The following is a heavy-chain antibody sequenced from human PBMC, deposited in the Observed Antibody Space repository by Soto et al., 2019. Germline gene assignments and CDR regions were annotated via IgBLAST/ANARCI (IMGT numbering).Heavy chain of an antibody. D-gene: IGHD2-15*01. Sequence: SETLSLTCDVSGDTISTGGYTWAWIRQPPGKALEWIGHTYHSGNPYYNPSLKSRVIISVDRSKNQFSLKVRSVTAADTAVYYCASAVYCSGGSCSFDPWGQGTLVTVSS. CDR1: GDTISTGGYT. CDR3: ASAVYCSGGSCSFDP. V-gene: IGHV4-30-2*01. CDR2: TYHSGNP. J-gene: IGHJ5*02.